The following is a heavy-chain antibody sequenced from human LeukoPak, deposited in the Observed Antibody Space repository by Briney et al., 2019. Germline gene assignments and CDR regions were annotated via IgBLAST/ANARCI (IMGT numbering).Heavy chain of an antibody. D-gene: IGHD2-21*01. CDR1: GFTFSNYW. CDR3: AKGAILWYLYFDY. CDR2: ISGSGGST. Sequence: PGGSLRLSCAASGFTFSNYWMSWVRQAPGKGLEWVSAISGSGGSTYYADSVKGRFTISRDNSKNTLYLQMNSLRAEDTAVYYCAKGAILWYLYFDYWGQGTLVTVSS. J-gene: IGHJ4*02. V-gene: IGHV3-23*01.